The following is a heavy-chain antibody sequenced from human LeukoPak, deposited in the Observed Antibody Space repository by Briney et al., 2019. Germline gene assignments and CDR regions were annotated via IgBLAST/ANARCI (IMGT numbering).Heavy chain of an antibody. D-gene: IGHD6-13*01. V-gene: IGHV3-66*01. J-gene: IGHJ4*02. CDR2: IYSGGST. Sequence: GGSLRLSCAASGFTFSSYSMNWVRQAPGKGLEWVSVIYSGGSTYYADSVKGRFTISRDNSKNTLYLQMNSLRAEDTAVYYCARGQQLVHFDYWGQGTLVTVSS. CDR3: ARGQQLVHFDY. CDR1: GFTFSSYS.